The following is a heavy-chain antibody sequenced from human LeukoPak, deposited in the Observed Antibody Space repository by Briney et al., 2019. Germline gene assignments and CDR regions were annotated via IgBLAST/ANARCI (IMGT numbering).Heavy chain of an antibody. CDR1: GFTFSSYG. CDR3: ARGSNYDSSGYYYGSFDY. CDR2: ISYDGSNK. V-gene: IGHV3-30*03. Sequence: PGRSLRLSCAASGFTFSSYGMHWVRQAPGKGLEWVAVISYDGSNKYYADSVKGRFTISRDNSKNTLYLQMNSLRAEDTAVYYCARGSNYDSSGYYYGSFDYWGQGTLVTVSS. D-gene: IGHD3-22*01. J-gene: IGHJ4*02.